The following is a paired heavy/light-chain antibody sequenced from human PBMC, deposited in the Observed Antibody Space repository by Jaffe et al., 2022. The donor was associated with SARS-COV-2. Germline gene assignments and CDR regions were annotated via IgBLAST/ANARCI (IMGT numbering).Heavy chain of an antibody. Sequence: EVQLLESGGGLVQPGGSQRLSCSSSGFTFSTYAMSWVRQAPGKGLEWVSVISGGGGSTYYPDSVKGRFTISRDNSKNMLYLQMNGLRAEDTAVYYCAKRCSRGFHRDYGACADYWGQGTLVTVSS. CDR3: AKRCSRGFHRDYGACADY. CDR1: GFTFSTYA. V-gene: IGHV3-23*01. CDR2: ISGGGGST. D-gene: IGHD4-17*01. J-gene: IGHJ4*02.
Light chain of an antibody. V-gene: IGLV2-14*01. Sequence: QSALTQPASVSGSPGQSITISCTGTSSDVGGYNYVSWYQQHPGKAPKLMIYEVSNRPPGVSNRFSGSKSANTASLTISGLQTEDEADYFCSSYISSSTLEVFGTGTKVTVL. CDR3: SSYISSSTLEV. J-gene: IGLJ1*01. CDR1: SSDVGGYNY. CDR2: EVS.